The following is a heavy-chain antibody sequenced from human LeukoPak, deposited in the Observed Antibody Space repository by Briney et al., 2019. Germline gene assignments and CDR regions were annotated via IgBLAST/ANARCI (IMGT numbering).Heavy chain of an antibody. CDR3: ARDHPLYSLEYNY. CDR1: GFTFSSYS. D-gene: IGHD5-18*01. V-gene: IGHV3-21*01. CDR2: ISSSSSHI. Sequence: GGSLRLSCAASGFTFSSYSMNWVRQAPGKGLEWVSSISSSSSHIYYADSVKGRFTISRDNAKNSLYLQMNSLRAEDTAVYYCARDHPLYSLEYNYWGQGTLVTVSS. J-gene: IGHJ4*02.